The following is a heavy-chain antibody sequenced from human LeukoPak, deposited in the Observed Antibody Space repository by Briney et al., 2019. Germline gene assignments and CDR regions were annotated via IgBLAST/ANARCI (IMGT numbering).Heavy chain of an antibody. CDR2: INTKTGRT. V-gene: IGHV1-2*02. J-gene: IGHJ5*02. CDR3: ARADFIDAGPYLIGP. D-gene: IGHD3-3*01. CDR1: GYSFTDYY. Sequence: VASVRVSCKTSGYSFTDYYIHWVRQAPGQGLEWMAWINTKTGRTSSARKSQGRVTMTRDPSITTVYMDMAWLTSDDTAIYFCARADFIDAGPYLIGPWGQGTLVTVSS.